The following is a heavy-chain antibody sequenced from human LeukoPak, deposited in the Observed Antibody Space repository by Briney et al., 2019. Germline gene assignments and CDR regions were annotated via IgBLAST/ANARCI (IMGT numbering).Heavy chain of an antibody. Sequence: HPSETLSLTCTVSGGSISSSSYYWGWIRQPPGKGLEWIGEINHSGSTNYNPSLKSRVTISVDTSKNQFSLKPSSVTAADTAVYYCARGPTFHSNVESYDSSGFDYWGQGTLVTVSS. CDR3: ARGPTFHSNVESYDSSGFDY. V-gene: IGHV4-39*07. CDR1: GGSISSSSYY. D-gene: IGHD3-22*01. CDR2: INHSGST. J-gene: IGHJ4*02.